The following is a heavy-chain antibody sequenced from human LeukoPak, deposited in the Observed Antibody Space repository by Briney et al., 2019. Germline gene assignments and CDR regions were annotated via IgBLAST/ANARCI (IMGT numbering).Heavy chain of an antibody. CDR3: ARMGYTSSWDH. V-gene: IGHV4-59*01. CDR1: GGYIGSFS. Sequence: SETLSLTCTVSGGYIGSFSWRWIRQPPGKGREWIGYVFDTGNTNYNPSLKSRVTISVDTSKNQFFLNLNSVTAADTAVYYCARMGYTSSWDHWGQGTLVTVSS. D-gene: IGHD6-13*01. CDR2: VFDTGNT. J-gene: IGHJ4*02.